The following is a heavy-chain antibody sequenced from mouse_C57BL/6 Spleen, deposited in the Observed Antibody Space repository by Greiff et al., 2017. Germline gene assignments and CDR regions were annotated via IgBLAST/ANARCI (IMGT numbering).Heavy chain of an antibody. V-gene: IGHV1-7*01. CDR2: INPSSGYT. J-gene: IGHJ1*03. CDR1: GYTFTSYW. D-gene: IGHD1-1*01. CDR3: ERGITTVVARYFDV. Sequence: QVHVKQSGAELAQPGASVKLSCKASGYTFTSYWMHWVKQRPGQGLEWIGYINPSSGYTKYNQKCKDKATLTADKSSSTAYMQLSSLTYEDSAVYYCERGITTVVARYFDVWGTGTTVTVSS.